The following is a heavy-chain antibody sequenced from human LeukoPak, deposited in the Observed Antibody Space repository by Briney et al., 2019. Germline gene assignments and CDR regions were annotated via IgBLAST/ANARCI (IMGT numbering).Heavy chain of an antibody. J-gene: IGHJ6*04. V-gene: IGHV4-34*01. CDR1: GGSFSGYY. CDR2: INHSGST. CDR3: AREFLVVPAAMPAQSYYYYGMDV. D-gene: IGHD2-2*01. Sequence: PSETLSLTCAVYGGSFSGYYWSWIRQPPGKGLEWIGEINHSGSTNYNPSPKSRVTISVDTSKNQFSLKLSSVTAADTAVYYCAREFLVVPAAMPAQSYYYYGMDVWGKGTTVTVSS.